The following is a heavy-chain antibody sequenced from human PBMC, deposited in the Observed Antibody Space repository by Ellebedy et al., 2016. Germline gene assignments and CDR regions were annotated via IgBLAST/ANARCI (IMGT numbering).Heavy chain of an antibody. CDR2: ISEYNGNT. Sequence: ASVKVSCKASGYTSITYGFSWMRQAPGQGLEWMGWISEYNGNTNYAQKVQGRVTMTTDALSRTAYMELRSLRSDDTAVYYCATTWHGKSNDAFDMWGQGTMVTVSS. J-gene: IGHJ3*02. D-gene: IGHD4-23*01. CDR3: ATTWHGKSNDAFDM. CDR1: GYTSITYG. V-gene: IGHV1-18*01.